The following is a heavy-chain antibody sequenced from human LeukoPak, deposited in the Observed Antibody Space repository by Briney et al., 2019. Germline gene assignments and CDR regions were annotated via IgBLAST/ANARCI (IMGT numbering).Heavy chain of an antibody. CDR3: ATLPAYYYGSGSYNY. J-gene: IGHJ4*02. CDR2: IYYSGST. D-gene: IGHD3-10*01. CDR1: GGSISSSSYY. V-gene: IGHV4-39*07. Sequence: TSETLSLTCTVSGGSISSSSYYWGWLRQPPGKGLEWIGSIYYSGSTYYNPSLKSRVTISVDTSKNQFSLKLSSVTAADTAVYYCATLPAYYYGSGSYNYWGQGTLVTVSS.